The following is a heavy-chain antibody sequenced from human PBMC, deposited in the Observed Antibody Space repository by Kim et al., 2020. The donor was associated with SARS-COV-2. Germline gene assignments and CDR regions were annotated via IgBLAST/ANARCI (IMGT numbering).Heavy chain of an antibody. D-gene: IGHD3-16*01. J-gene: IGHJ6*02. V-gene: IGHV4-59*01. CDR3: ARVGGRYYYYGMDV. Sequence: NPSLKSRVTISVDTSKNQFSLKLSSVTAADTAVYYCARVGGRYYYYGMDVWGQGTTVTVSS.